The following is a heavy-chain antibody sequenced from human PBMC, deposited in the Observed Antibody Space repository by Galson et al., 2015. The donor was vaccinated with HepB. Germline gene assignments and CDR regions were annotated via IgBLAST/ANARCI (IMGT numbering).Heavy chain of an antibody. Sequence: SLRLSCAASGFTFSSYWMSWVRQAPGKGLEWVANIKQGGSEKYYVDSVKGRFTISRDNAKNSLYLQMNSLRAEDTAVYYCARKKLRYFDWFAFDIWGQGTMVTVSS. D-gene: IGHD3-9*01. CDR3: ARKKLRYFDWFAFDI. V-gene: IGHV3-7*01. CDR1: GFTFSSYW. J-gene: IGHJ3*02. CDR2: IKQGGSEK.